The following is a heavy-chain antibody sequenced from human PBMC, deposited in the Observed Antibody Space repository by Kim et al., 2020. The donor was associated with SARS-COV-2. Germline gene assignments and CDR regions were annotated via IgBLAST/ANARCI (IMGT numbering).Heavy chain of an antibody. CDR2: IYYSGST. Sequence: SETLCLTCTVSGGSISSSSYYWGWIRQPPGKGLEWIGSIYYSGSTYYNPSLKSRVTISVDTSKNQFSLKLSSVTAADTAVYYCARHGYSSSWYVDYWGQGTLVTVSS. CDR1: GGSISSSSYY. J-gene: IGHJ4*02. V-gene: IGHV4-39*01. CDR3: ARHGYSSSWYVDY. D-gene: IGHD6-13*01.